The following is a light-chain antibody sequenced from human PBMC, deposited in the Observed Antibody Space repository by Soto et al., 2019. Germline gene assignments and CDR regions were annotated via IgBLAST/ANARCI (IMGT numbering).Light chain of an antibody. Sequence: QSVLTQPRSVSGSPGQSLTISCTGASSDVGGYNYVSWYQQYPGKAPKLMIYDVTKRPSGVPDRFSGSKSGNTASLTISGLQAADEADYYCCSYAGNYIVVFGGGTKLTVL. J-gene: IGLJ2*01. CDR1: SSDVGGYNY. CDR3: CSYAGNYIVV. V-gene: IGLV2-11*01. CDR2: DVT.